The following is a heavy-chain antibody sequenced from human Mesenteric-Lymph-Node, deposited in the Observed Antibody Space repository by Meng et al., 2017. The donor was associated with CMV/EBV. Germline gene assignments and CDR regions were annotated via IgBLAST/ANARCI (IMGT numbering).Heavy chain of an antibody. CDR2: IHHSGAA. CDR3: ARVPDSDYFDS. D-gene: IGHD1-14*01. J-gene: IGHJ4*02. CDR1: GDYISSSSYY. V-gene: IGHV4-31*03. Sequence: CTVSGDYISSSSYYWGWIRQPPGKGLQWIGYIHHSGAAYYHPALKTRLSISIDTSRNQFSLQLTSVTAADTAVYYCARVPDSDYFDSWGQGILVTVSS.